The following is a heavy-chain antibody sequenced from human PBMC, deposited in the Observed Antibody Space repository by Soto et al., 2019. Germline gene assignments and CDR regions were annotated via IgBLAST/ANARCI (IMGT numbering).Heavy chain of an antibody. CDR3: SRVGCSNSKCYTRGMDV. Sequence: PSETLSLTCTVSGGSISGYYWSWVPQPAGKGLEWVGRIYSDGTTNYSPSLKSRVTMSLDTSKDQFSLHLNSVTAADTAVYYCSRVGCSNSKCYTRGMDVWGQGTTVTVSS. V-gene: IGHV4-4*07. D-gene: IGHD2-2*01. CDR1: GGSISGYY. J-gene: IGHJ6*02. CDR2: IYSDGTT.